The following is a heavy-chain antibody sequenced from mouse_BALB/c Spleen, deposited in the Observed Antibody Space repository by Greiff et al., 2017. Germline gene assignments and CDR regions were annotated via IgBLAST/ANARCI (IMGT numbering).Heavy chain of an antibody. V-gene: IGHV1S126*01. Sequence: QVQLKESGPQLVRPGASVKISCKASGYSFTSYWMHWVKQRPGQGLEWIGMIDPSDSETRLNQKFKDKATLTVDKSSSTAYMQLSSPTSEDSAVYYCARYGYDRSWFAYWGQGTLVTVSA. CDR3: ARYGYDRSWFAY. D-gene: IGHD2-2*01. CDR2: IDPSDSET. CDR1: GYSFTSYW. J-gene: IGHJ3*01.